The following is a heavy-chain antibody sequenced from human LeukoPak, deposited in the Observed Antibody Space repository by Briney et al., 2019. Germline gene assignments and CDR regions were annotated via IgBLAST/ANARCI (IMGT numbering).Heavy chain of an antibody. CDR2: ISSSSSYL. CDR1: GSTFSSYS. V-gene: IGHV3-21*01. Sequence: GGSLRVSCAASGSTFSSYSMNWVRQAPGKGREWGSSISSSSSYLYYADSVKGRFTISRDNAKNSLYLQMNSLRAEDTAVYYCARLTTVTPSDFDYWGQGTLVTVSS. J-gene: IGHJ4*02. CDR3: ARLTTVTPSDFDY. D-gene: IGHD4-17*01.